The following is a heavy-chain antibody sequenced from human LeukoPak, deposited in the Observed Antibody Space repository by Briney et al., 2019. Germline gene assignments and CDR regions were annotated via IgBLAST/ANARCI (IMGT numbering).Heavy chain of an antibody. J-gene: IGHJ4*02. CDR1: GFTFSNAW. V-gene: IGHV3-15*01. CDR2: IKSKTDGGTT. CDR3: TTESIRYYDFWSGLYYFDY. Sequence: PGGSLRLSCAASGFTFSNAWMSWVRQAPGKGLEWVGRIKSKTDGGTTDYAAPVKGRFTISRDDSKNMLYLQMNSLKTEDTAVYYCTTESIRYYDFWSGLYYFDYWGQGTLVTVSS. D-gene: IGHD3-3*01.